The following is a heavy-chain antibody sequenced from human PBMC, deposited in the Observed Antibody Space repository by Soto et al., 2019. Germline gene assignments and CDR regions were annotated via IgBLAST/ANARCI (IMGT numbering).Heavy chain of an antibody. CDR1: GGSFNGFF. CDR3: ARMGPFLGQ. CDR2: VNHSGTT. D-gene: IGHD3-16*01. J-gene: IGHJ4*02. V-gene: IGHV4-34*02. Sequence: QVQVQQWGAGLLKPSETLSLSCSVSGGSFNGFFWSWIRQPPGKGLEWIGEVNHSGTTKYSPALKSRVTMSADTSKNLFFLKLTSVTAADTAVYYCARMGPFLGQWGQGSLVTVSS.